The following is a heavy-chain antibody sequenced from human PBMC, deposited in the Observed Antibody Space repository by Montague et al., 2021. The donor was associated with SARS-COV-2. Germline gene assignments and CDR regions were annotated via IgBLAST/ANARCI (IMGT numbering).Heavy chain of an antibody. CDR3: TSGREGNYNVMDV. CDR2: TCHRSKWYN. V-gene: IGHV6-1*01. CDR1: GDSVSSNSAT. Sequence: CAISGDSVSSNSATWNWVRQSPSRGLEWLGRTCHRSKWYNDYAVSVRGRVTINPDTSKNQFSLQLNSVTPEDTAIYYCTSGREGNYNVMDVWGQGTTVTVSS. D-gene: IGHD1-1*01. J-gene: IGHJ6*02.